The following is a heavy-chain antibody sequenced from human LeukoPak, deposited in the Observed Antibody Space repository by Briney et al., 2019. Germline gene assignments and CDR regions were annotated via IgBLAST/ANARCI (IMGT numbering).Heavy chain of an antibody. D-gene: IGHD3-3*01. J-gene: IGHJ6*03. Sequence: GGSLRLSCAASGFTFSSYSMNWVRQAPGKGLEWVSYISSSSTIYYADSVKGRFTISRDNAKNSLYLQMNSLRAEDTALYYCARAAYYDFWSGYYDYYYYYMDVWGKGTTVTVSS. CDR1: GFTFSSYS. V-gene: IGHV3-48*04. CDR3: ARAAYYDFWSGYYDYYYYYMDV. CDR2: ISSSSTI.